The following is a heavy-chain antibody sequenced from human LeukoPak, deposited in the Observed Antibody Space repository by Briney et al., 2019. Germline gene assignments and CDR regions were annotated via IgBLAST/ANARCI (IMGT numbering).Heavy chain of an antibody. D-gene: IGHD3-10*01. Sequence: SETLSLTCTVSGGSISSSNYYWGWMRQPPGQELEWVGSIYYSGSTYYNPSLKSRVTISVDTSKNQLPLKLSSVTAADTAMYYCYLWFGEVVNAFDIWGRGSMVTVSS. CDR3: YLWFGEVVNAFDI. CDR1: GGSISSSNYY. J-gene: IGHJ3*02. CDR2: IYYSGST. V-gene: IGHV4-39*01.